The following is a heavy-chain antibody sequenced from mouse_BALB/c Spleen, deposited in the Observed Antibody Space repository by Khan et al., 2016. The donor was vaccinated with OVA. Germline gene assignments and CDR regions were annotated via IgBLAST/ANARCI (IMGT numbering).Heavy chain of an antibody. V-gene: IGHV14-3*02. CDR3: ASSLLLYAMDY. CDR2: IDPANGKT. J-gene: IGHJ4*01. D-gene: IGHD1-2*01. CDR1: GFNIKDTY. Sequence: VRLQQSGAELVKPGASVKLSCTGSGFNIKDTYIQWVKQRPEQGLEWIGRIDPANGKTIFDPNFQGKATITADTSSNTAYLHLSSLTSEDTVVYYCASSLLLYAMDYWGQGTSVTVSS.